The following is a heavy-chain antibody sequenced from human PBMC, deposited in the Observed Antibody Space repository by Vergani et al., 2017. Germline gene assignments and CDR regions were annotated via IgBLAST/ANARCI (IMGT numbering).Heavy chain of an antibody. CDR1: GGTFSSYA. J-gene: IGHJ4*02. V-gene: IGHV1-69*01. D-gene: IGHD2-2*01. CDR3: ARVLVAGVRVGYFDY. CDR2: IIPIFGTV. Sequence: QVQLVQSGAEVKKPGSSVKVSCKASGGTFSSYAISWVRQAPGQGLEWMGGIIPIFGTVNYAQKFQGRVTITADESTSTAYMELSSLRSEDTAVYYCARVLVAGVRVGYFDYWGQGTLVTVSS.